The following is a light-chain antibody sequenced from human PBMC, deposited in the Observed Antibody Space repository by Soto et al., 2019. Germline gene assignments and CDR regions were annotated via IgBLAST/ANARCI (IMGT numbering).Light chain of an antibody. V-gene: IGKV3-11*01. CDR3: QQYGNSPFT. CDR2: DAS. J-gene: IGKJ3*01. CDR1: QSVSSY. Sequence: EIVLTQSPATLSLSPGERATLSCRASQSVSSYLAWYQQKPGQAPRLLIYDASNRATGIPARFSGSGSGTDFTLTISRLEPEDFAVYYCQQYGNSPFTFGPGTKVDIK.